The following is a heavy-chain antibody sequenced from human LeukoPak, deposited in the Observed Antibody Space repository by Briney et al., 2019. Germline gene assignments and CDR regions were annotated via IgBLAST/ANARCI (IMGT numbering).Heavy chain of an antibody. J-gene: IGHJ4*02. CDR2: VNLQGST. CDR3: AREGGPYRPLDY. V-gene: IGHV4-4*02. CDR1: GGXITXTNY. Sequence: SGTLSLTCGVSGGXITXTNYXTXXXQPPXKGLEWIGEVNLQGSTNYNPSLMGRVAISVDKSENHVSLQLTSVTAADTAVYYCAREGGPYRPLDYSGQGTLVTVSS.